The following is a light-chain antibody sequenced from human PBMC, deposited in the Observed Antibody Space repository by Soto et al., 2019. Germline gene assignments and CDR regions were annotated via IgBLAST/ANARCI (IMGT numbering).Light chain of an antibody. CDR1: NSNIGSDI. V-gene: IGLV1-44*01. J-gene: IGLJ1*01. CDR2: TTN. CDR3: ATWDGGLSGPFV. Sequence: QAVVTQPPSASGTPGQRATISCCGSNSNIGSDIVNCYQLLPGAAPEVLINTTNQRPSGVPERFSGSKSGTSASLAISGFQSEDEANSSCATWDGGLSGPFVFGTGTKLTVL.